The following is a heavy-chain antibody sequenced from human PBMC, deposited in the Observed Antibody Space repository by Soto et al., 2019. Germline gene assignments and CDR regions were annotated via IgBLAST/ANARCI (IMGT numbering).Heavy chain of an antibody. Sequence: QVQLVQSGAEVKKPGASVQVSCKASGYTFTGYYVHWVRQAPGQGLEWMGWIKPNSGGTIYAQKFQGRVTMTRDTSISTAYMELSSLRFDDTAVYYCATTGKYGSGTSFRVDYWGQGTLVTVSS. CDR2: IKPNSGGT. CDR1: GYTFTGYY. CDR3: ATTGKYGSGTSFRVDY. J-gene: IGHJ4*02. D-gene: IGHD3-10*01. V-gene: IGHV1-2*02.